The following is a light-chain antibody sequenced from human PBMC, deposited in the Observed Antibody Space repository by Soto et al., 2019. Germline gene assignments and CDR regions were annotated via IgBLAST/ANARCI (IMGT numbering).Light chain of an antibody. CDR1: QSLVCSDGNSY. Sequence: DVVMTQSPLSLPVTLGQPASISCRSSQSLVCSDGNSYLSWFQQRPGQSPRRLMYKVSNRDSGVTDRFSRSGSGTDFTLQISRVEADDVGVYYCKQRTNWDHKFGQATKGDI. V-gene: IGKV2-30*01. J-gene: IGKJ1*01. CDR2: KVS. CDR3: KQRTNWDHK.